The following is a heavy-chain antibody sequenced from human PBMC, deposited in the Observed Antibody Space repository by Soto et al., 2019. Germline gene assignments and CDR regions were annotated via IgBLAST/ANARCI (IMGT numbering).Heavy chain of an antibody. CDR3: ARGKWADRFAN. CDR2: LYDGGTT. V-gene: IGHV4-59*12. D-gene: IGHD1-26*01. J-gene: IGHJ4*02. CDR1: RGSISSYY. Sequence: PSETLSLTCTVSRGSISSYYWSWIRQPPGKGLEWIGELYDGGTTNYNPSLKSRVTISAARSSNQFSLRMTSMTAADTAVYYYARGKWADRFANWGQGILVTVS.